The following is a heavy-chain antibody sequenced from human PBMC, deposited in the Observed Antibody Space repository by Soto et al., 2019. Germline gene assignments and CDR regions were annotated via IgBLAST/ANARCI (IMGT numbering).Heavy chain of an antibody. V-gene: IGHV4-31*03. CDR1: GGSISSGGYY. D-gene: IGHD1-26*01. J-gene: IGHJ3*02. Sequence: QVQLQESGPGLVKPSQTLSLTCTVSGGSISSGGYYWSWIRQHPGKGLEWIGYIYYSGSTYYNPSLKSRVTISVDTSKNQFSLKLSSVTAADTAVYYCARDVAYRGREGAAFDIWGQGTMVTVSS. CDR2: IYYSGST. CDR3: ARDVAYRGREGAAFDI.